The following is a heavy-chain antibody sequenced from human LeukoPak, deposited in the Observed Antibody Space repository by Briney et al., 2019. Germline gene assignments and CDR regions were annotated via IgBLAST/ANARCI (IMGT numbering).Heavy chain of an antibody. Sequence: GGSLRLSCSASGFTFRTYAMAWVRQAPGKGLEWVSYISSSSSTIYYADSVKGRFTISRDNAKNSLYLQMNSLRAEDTAVYYCARDKYYDFWSGYYYYYYMDVWGKGTTVTVSS. D-gene: IGHD3-3*01. V-gene: IGHV3-48*04. J-gene: IGHJ6*03. CDR2: ISSSSSTI. CDR1: GFTFRTYA. CDR3: ARDKYYDFWSGYYYYYYMDV.